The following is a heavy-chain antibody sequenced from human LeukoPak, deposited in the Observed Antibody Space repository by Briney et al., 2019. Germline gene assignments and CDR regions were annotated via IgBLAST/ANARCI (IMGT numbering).Heavy chain of an antibody. CDR2: IYHSGST. Sequence: SETLSLTCTVSGYSISSGYYWGWVRQPPGKGLEWIGSIYHSGSTYYNPSLKSRVTISVDTSKNEFSLKLSSVTAADTAVYYCARAVSARSGYYYVRNWGQGTLVTVSS. CDR3: ARAVSARSGYYYVRN. CDR1: GYSISSGYY. J-gene: IGHJ4*02. V-gene: IGHV4-38-2*02. D-gene: IGHD3-22*01.